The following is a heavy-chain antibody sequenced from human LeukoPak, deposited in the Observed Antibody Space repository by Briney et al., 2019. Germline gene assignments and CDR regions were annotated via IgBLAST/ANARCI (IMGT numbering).Heavy chain of an antibody. CDR2: IDPNSGGT. Sequence: GASVKVSCEASGYTFTAWYIHWVRQAPGQGLEWMGWIDPNSGGTGYAQKFQGRVTMTRDTSISTAYMELSRLRSDDTAVYYCARGYCSSTSCSLYYYYYMDVWGKGTTVTISS. V-gene: IGHV1-2*02. CDR1: GYTFTAWY. D-gene: IGHD2-2*01. J-gene: IGHJ6*03. CDR3: ARGYCSSTSCSLYYYYYMDV.